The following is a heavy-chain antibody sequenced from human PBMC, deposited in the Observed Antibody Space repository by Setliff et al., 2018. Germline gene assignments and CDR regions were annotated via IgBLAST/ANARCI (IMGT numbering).Heavy chain of an antibody. D-gene: IGHD3-22*01. CDR2: IYYSGST. CDR1: GASISSSRDY. J-gene: IGHJ4*02. CDR3: ARLSGYYFDY. V-gene: IGHV4-39*01. Sequence: SETLSLTCTVSGASISSSRDYWGWIRQPPGKGLEWIGSIYYSGSTYYNPSLKSRVTISVDTSKNQFSLKLSSVTAADTAVFYCARLSGYYFDYWGQGTQVTVSS.